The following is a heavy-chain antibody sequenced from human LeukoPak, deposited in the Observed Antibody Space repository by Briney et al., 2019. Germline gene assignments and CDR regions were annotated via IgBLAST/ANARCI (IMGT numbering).Heavy chain of an antibody. V-gene: IGHV3-23*01. J-gene: IGHJ4*02. CDR2: ISDSGGST. CDR3: AMGWYVDY. CDR1: VFTFSSYA. Sequence: PGGSLRLSCAASVFTFSSYAMSWVRQAPGKGLEWVSTISDSGGSTYYADSVKGRFTISRDNSMHTLYLQMNSLRAEDTAVYYCAMGWYVDYWGQGTLVTVSS. D-gene: IGHD6-19*01.